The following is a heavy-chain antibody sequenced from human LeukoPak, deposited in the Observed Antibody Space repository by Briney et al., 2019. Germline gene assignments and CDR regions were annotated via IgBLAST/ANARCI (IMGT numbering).Heavy chain of an antibody. CDR1: GFSIISGYY. J-gene: IGHJ5*02. CDR3: VRSPRLLPSYS. Sequence: SEALSLTCSVSGFSIISGYYWGWFRQPPGKGLKWIGIIHYSGSTFYNPSLQSRVTVSIDTYQNQFSLNLNSVTAADTAMYFCVRSPRLLPSYSWGQGSLVTVSS. D-gene: IGHD1-14*01. V-gene: IGHV4-38-2*02. CDR2: IHYSGST.